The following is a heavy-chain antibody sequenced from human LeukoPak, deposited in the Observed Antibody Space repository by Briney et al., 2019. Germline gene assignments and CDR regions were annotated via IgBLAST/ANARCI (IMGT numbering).Heavy chain of an antibody. J-gene: IGHJ4*02. V-gene: IGHV1-2*02. CDR3: ARATKRYCSSTSCSTLDY. CDR2: INPKTGGT. Sequence: ASVKVSCKASGYTFTGYYMHWVRQAPRQGLEWMGWINPKTGGTNYTQKFQGRVTMTRDTAISAAYMELSRLRSDDTAVYYCARATKRYCSSTSCSTLDYWGQGTLVTVSS. D-gene: IGHD2-2*01. CDR1: GYTFTGYY.